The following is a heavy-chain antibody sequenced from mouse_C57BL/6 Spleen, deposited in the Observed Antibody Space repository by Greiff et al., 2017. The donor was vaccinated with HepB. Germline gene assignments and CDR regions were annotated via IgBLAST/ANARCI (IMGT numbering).Heavy chain of an antibody. CDR1: GYTFTSYW. J-gene: IGHJ3*01. CDR2: IDPSDSYT. V-gene: IGHV1-50*01. Sequence: QVQLQQPGAELVKPGASVKLSCKASGYTFTSYWMQWVKQRPGQGLEWIGEIDPSDSYTNYNQKFMGKATLTVDTSSSTAYMQLSSLTSEDSAVYYCARLGRAYWGQGTLVTVSA. CDR3: ARLGRAY.